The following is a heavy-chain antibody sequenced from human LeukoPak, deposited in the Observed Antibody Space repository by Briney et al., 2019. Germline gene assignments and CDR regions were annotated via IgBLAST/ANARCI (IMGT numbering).Heavy chain of an antibody. CDR2: MYTSGNT. Sequence: SETLSLTCTVSGGSISTYYWSWIRQPAGKGLEWIGRMYTSGNTNYNPSLKSRVTMSVDTSKNQFSLKLSSVTAADTAVYYCARAIQVLRYFDWLVDAFDIWGQGTMVTVSS. CDR3: ARAIQVLRYFDWLVDAFDI. D-gene: IGHD3-9*01. CDR1: GGSISTYY. J-gene: IGHJ3*02. V-gene: IGHV4-4*07.